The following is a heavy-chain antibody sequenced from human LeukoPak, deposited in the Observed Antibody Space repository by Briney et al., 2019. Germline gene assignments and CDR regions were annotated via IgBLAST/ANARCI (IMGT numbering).Heavy chain of an antibody. CDR3: ARDLFEGYCTGGSCHN. CDR1: GFTFSSYT. CDR2: IGRSNSYT. V-gene: IGHV3-21*01. Sequence: PGGSLRLSCAASGFTFSSYTMNWVRQAPGKGLEWVSSIGRSNSYTYYADSVKGRFTISRDNAKNSLFLQMNSLRAEDTAVYYCARDLFEGYCTGGSCHNWGQGTLVTVSS. D-gene: IGHD2-15*01. J-gene: IGHJ4*02.